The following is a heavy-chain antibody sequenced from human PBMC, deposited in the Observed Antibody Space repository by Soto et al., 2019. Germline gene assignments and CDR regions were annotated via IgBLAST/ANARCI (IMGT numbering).Heavy chain of an antibody. CDR3: ARVERGITIFGVVIPPFDY. Sequence: GGLMRLCWGASGFTCSSYAMSWVRQAPGKGLEWVSAISGSGGSTYYADSVKGRFTISRDNAKNSLYLQMNSLRAEDTAVYYCARVERGITIFGVVIPPFDYWGQGTLVTVSS. D-gene: IGHD3-3*01. CDR1: GFTCSSYA. CDR2: ISGSGGST. V-gene: IGHV3-23*01. J-gene: IGHJ4*02.